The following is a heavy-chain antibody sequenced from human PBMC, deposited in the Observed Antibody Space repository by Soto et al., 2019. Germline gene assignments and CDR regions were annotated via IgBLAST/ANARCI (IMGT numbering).Heavy chain of an antibody. J-gene: IGHJ6*03. CDR3: ARQGRTEYHYFYYMDV. V-gene: IGHV5-51*01. CDR2: IYPGDSDT. CDR1: GYSFTSHW. Sequence: GESLKISCKGSGYSFTSHWIGWVRQMPGKGLEWLGIIYPGDSDTRYSPSFQGQVTISADKSISTAYLEWSSLKASDTAMYYCARQGRTEYHYFYYMDVWGKGTTVTVSS. D-gene: IGHD2-2*01.